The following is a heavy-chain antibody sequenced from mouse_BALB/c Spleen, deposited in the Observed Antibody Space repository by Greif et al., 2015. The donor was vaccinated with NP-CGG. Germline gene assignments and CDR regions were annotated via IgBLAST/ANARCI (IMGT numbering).Heavy chain of an antibody. CDR1: GYTSTDYY. CDR3: ARRTGTEAMDY. D-gene: IGHD4-1*01. Sequence: VQLVESGPELAEPGASVKISCKASGYTSTDYYINWVKQKPGQGLEWIGWIYPGSGNTKYSEKFKGKATLTVDTSSSTAYMQLSSLTSEDTAVYFCARRTGTEAMDYWGQGTSVTVSS. V-gene: IGHV1-84*02. CDR2: IYPGSGNT. J-gene: IGHJ4*01.